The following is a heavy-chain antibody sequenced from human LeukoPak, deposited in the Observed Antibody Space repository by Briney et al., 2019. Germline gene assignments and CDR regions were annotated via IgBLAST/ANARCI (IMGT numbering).Heavy chain of an antibody. J-gene: IGHJ4*02. CDR3: ARDRGRGYFSLDY. CDR1: GFTFADYV. D-gene: IGHD1-26*01. V-gene: IGHV3-20*04. CDR2: INWNGGTT. Sequence: PGGSLRLSCAAPGFTFADYVMSWVRQAPGKGLEWVSGINWNGGTTGYADSVKGRFTISRDNAENSLYLQMNSLRAEDTALYYCARDRGRGYFSLDYWGQGALVTVSS.